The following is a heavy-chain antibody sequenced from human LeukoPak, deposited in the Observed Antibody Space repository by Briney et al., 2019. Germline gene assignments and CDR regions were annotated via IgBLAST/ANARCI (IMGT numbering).Heavy chain of an antibody. CDR2: IYYSGST. CDR3: ARGARSELSSHWFDP. Sequence: PSETLSLTCTVSGGSISSGDYYWSWIRQPPGKGLEWIGYIYYSGSTYYNPSLKSRVTISVDTSKNQFSLKLSSVTAADTAVYFCARGARSELSSHWFDPWGEGTLVTVSS. V-gene: IGHV4-30-4*08. J-gene: IGHJ5*02. CDR1: GGSISSGDYY. D-gene: IGHD1-26*01.